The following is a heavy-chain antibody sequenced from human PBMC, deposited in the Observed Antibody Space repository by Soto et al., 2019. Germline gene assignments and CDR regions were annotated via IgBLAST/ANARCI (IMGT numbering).Heavy chain of an antibody. V-gene: IGHV5-51*01. D-gene: IGHD1-1*01. CDR2: IYPGDSDT. J-gene: IGHJ3*02. Sequence: GESLKISCKGSGYSFTSYWIGWVRQMPGKGLEWMGIIYPGDSDTRYSPSFQGQVTISADKSISTAYLQWSSLKASDTAMYYCARQQPFGPITTDAFDIWGQGTMVTVSS. CDR3: ARQQPFGPITTDAFDI. CDR1: GYSFTSYW.